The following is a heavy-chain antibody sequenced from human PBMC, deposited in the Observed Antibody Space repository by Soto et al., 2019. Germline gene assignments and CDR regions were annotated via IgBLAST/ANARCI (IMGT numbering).Heavy chain of an antibody. V-gene: IGHV4-59*01. CDR1: GGSISNYY. D-gene: IGHD5-18*01. J-gene: IGHJ3*02. CDR3: AREVDTDVGVLGGYDAFDI. CDR2: VYYSGNT. Sequence: PSETLSLTCTISGGSISNYYWTWIRQTPGKGLEWIGYVYYSGNTNSNPSLKSRVSISVDMSKNQFSLELSSVTAADTAMYYCAREVDTDVGVLGGYDAFDIWGPGTKVTVSS.